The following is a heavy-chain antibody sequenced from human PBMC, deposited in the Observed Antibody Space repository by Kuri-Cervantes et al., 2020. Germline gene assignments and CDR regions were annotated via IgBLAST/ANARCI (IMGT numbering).Heavy chain of an antibody. CDR2: INAGNGNT. V-gene: IGHV1-3*01. D-gene: IGHD3-9*01. J-gene: IGHJ4*02. CDR1: GYTFTSYA. Sequence: ASVKVSCKASGYTFTSYAMHWVRQAPGQRLEWMGWINAGNGNTKYSQKLQGRVTMTTDTSTSTAYMELRSLRSDDTAVYYCARVNAANYDILTGYYMGYFDYWGQGTLVTVSS. CDR3: ARVNAANYDILTGYYMGYFDY.